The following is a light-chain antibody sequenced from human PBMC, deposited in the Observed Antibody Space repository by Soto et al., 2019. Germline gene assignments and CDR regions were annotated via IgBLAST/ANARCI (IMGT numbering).Light chain of an antibody. CDR2: EVT. J-gene: IGLJ1*01. CDR1: SSDVGIYNY. V-gene: IGLV2-14*01. CDR3: SSYTTSSTRV. Sequence: ALTQPASVSGSPGQSIAISCTGSSSDVGIYNYVSWYQQHPGKVPKLIIYEVTNRPSGVSSRFSGSKSGNTASLTISGLQAEDEADYYCSSYTTSSTRVFGTGTKVTVL.